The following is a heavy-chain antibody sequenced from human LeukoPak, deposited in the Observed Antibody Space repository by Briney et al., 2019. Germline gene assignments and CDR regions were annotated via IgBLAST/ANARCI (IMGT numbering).Heavy chain of an antibody. J-gene: IGHJ1*01. Sequence: GGSLRLSCAASGFTLDDYAMPWFGQAPGKGLKWFSGISWNSGSIGYADSVKGRFTISRDNAKNSLYLQMNSLRAEDTALYYCAKDVSSSWYPPEYFQHWGQGTLVTVSS. CDR2: ISWNSGSI. CDR1: GFTLDDYA. D-gene: IGHD6-13*01. V-gene: IGHV3-9*01. CDR3: AKDVSSSWYPPEYFQH.